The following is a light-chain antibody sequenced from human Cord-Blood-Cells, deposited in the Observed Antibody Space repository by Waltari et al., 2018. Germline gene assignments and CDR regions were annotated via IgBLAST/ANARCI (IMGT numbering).Light chain of an antibody. CDR3: QQSYSTPYT. V-gene: IGKV1-39*01. Sequence: DIQMTQSPSSLSASVGDRVTITCRASQSISSYLNWYQQKPGKAPKLLIDAASSLQSGVPSRFSSSGSGTDFTLTISSLQPEDFATYYCQQSYSTPYTFCQGTKLEIK. CDR1: QSISSY. J-gene: IGKJ2*01. CDR2: AAS.